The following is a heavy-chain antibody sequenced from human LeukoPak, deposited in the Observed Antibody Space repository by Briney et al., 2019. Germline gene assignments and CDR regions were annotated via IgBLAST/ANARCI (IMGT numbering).Heavy chain of an antibody. J-gene: IGHJ4*02. CDR1: GFTFSSYG. D-gene: IGHD3-22*01. CDR3: AKVSGYYDSSGYFDY. V-gene: IGHV3-23*01. CDR2: ISGSGGST. Sequence: GGSLRLSCAASGFTFSSYGMSWVRQAPGKGLEWVSAISGSGGSTYYADSVKGRFTISRDNSKNTLYLQMNSLRAEDTAVYYCAKVSGYYDSSGYFDYWGQGTLVTASS.